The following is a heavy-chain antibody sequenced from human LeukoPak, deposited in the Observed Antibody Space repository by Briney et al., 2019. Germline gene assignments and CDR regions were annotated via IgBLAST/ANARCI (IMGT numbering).Heavy chain of an antibody. D-gene: IGHD2-15*01. CDR3: ARDLLVVGAVKDGC. CDR2: IKQDGSEK. Sequence: GGSLRLSCKASGFTFSWYWMSWVRQATGKGLESVANIKQDGSEKYYVDSVKGRFTISRDNAKNSVYLQMNSLRAEDTAVYYCARDLLVVGAVKDGCWGQGTLVTVSS. J-gene: IGHJ4*02. CDR1: GFTFSWYW. V-gene: IGHV3-7*01.